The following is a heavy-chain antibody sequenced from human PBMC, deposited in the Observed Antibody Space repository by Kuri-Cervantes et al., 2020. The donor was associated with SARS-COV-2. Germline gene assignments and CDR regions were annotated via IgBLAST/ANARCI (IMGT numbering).Heavy chain of an antibody. CDR2: IIPILGIA. J-gene: IGHJ6*02. CDR3: AREYSSSCYARPYYYYGMDV. V-gene: IGHV1-69*04. Sequence: SVKVSCKASGYTLTSYGISWVRQAPGQGLEWMGRIIPILGIANYAQKFQGRVTITTDKSTSTAYMELSSLRSEDTAVYYCAREYSSSCYARPYYYYGMDVWGQGTTVTVSS. D-gene: IGHD6-13*01. CDR1: GYTLTSYG.